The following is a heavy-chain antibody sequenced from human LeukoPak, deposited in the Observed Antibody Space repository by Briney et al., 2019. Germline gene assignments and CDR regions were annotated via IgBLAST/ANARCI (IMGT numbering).Heavy chain of an antibody. V-gene: IGHV3-74*01. D-gene: IGHD2-15*01. CDR2: VDSDGSGA. Sequence: GGSLRLSCAASGFTFRNHWMHWVGEAPGKGVVWVARVDSDGSGANFVDSVKGRFTISRDNDKTTLFLPMTSLRVEDTAVYYGARGRPHLLLDHWGQGIMVTVSS. CDR3: ARGRPHLLLDH. CDR1: GFTFRNHW. J-gene: IGHJ4*02.